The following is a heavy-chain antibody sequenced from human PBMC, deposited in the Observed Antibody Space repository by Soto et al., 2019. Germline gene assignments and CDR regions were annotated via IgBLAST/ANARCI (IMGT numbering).Heavy chain of an antibody. Sequence: QVQLVQSGAEVKKPGASVKVSCKASGYTFTSYGISWVRQAPGQGLGWMGWISAYNGNTNYAQKLQGRVTVTTDTFTSTAYMELRSLRSADTAVYYCARGFQQWLVFAFDICGKGKMVTVSS. J-gene: IGHJ3*02. CDR2: ISAYNGNT. D-gene: IGHD6-19*01. V-gene: IGHV1-18*01. CDR3: ARGFQQWLVFAFDI. CDR1: GYTFTSYG.